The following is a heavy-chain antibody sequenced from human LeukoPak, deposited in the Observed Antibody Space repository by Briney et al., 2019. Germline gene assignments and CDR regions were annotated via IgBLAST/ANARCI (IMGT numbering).Heavy chain of an antibody. J-gene: IGHJ3*01. Sequence: GGSLRLSCAASGFTFSSYSMNWVRQAPGKGLEWVAVIWNDGSNKYYGDSMKGLFTISRDNSTNTLYLPMNSLRAEDTAVYYCARDNAGLVKHLDAFDLWGQGTMVTVAS. CDR3: ARDNAGLVKHLDAFDL. V-gene: IGHV3-33*08. CDR1: GFTFSSYS. D-gene: IGHD1-26*01. CDR2: IWNDGSNK.